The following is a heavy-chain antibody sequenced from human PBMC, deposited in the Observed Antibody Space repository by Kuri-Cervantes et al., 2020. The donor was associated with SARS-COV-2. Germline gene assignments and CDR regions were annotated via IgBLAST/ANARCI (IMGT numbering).Heavy chain of an antibody. CDR1: GGSFSGYY. CDR3: ARTTVVTPAHYYFDY. D-gene: IGHD4-23*01. J-gene: IGHJ4*02. Sequence: GSLRLSCAVYGGSFSGYYWSWIRQPPGKGLEWIGEINHSGSTNYNPSLKSRVTISVDTSKNQFSLKLSSVTAAGTAVYYCARTTVVTPAHYYFDYWGQGTLVTVSS. CDR2: INHSGST. V-gene: IGHV4-34*01.